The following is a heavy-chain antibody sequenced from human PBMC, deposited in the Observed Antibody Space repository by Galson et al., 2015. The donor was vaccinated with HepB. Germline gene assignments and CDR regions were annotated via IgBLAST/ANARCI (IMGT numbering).Heavy chain of an antibody. V-gene: IGHV3-23*01. CDR2: ITGNGGTT. D-gene: IGHD2-2*02. Sequence: SLRLSCAASGFTFSTYAMSWVRQAPGKGLEWVSGITGNGGTTYYADSVKGRFTISRDNSKNTLYLQMNSLRAEDTAIYYCAKGVVPTAISKSDYWGQGTLVTVSS. CDR3: AKGVVPTAISKSDY. CDR1: GFTFSTYA. J-gene: IGHJ4*02.